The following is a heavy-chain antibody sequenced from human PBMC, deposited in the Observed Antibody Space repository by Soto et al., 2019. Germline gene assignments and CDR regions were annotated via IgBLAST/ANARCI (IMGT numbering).Heavy chain of an antibody. CDR3: ARGLYYYDSSGYYGN. Sequence: GESLKISCKASGYTFTAYWIGWLRQMPGKGLEWMGIIYPGDSDSTYSPSFQGQVTISADKSINTAYLQWSSLRAEDTAVYYCARGLYYYDSSGYYGNWGQGTLVTVSS. D-gene: IGHD3-22*01. CDR2: IYPGDSDS. J-gene: IGHJ4*02. CDR1: GYTFTAYW. V-gene: IGHV5-51*01.